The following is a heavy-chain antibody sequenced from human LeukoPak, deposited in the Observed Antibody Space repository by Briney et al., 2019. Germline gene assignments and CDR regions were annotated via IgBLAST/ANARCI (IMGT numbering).Heavy chain of an antibody. V-gene: IGHV3-7*01. J-gene: IGHJ4*02. CDR1: GVTFSNYW. Sequence: GGSLRLSCAASGVTFSNYWMSWVRQAPGKGLEWVANIKQDGSEKYYVDPVKGRFTISRDNAKNSLYLQMNSLRAEDTAVYYCARDRVDYFDYWGQGTLVTVSS. CDR3: ARDRVDYFDY. D-gene: IGHD3-10*01. CDR2: IKQDGSEK.